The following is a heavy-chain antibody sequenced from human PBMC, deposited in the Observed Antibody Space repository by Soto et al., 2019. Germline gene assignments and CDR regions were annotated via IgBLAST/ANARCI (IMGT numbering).Heavy chain of an antibody. CDR1: GFTFSSYW. D-gene: IGHD6-6*01. J-gene: IGHJ4*02. Sequence: EVQLVESGGGLVQPGGSLRLSCAASGFTFSSYWMHWVRQAPGKGLVWVSRINSDGSSTSYADSVKGRFTISRDNAKNTLYLHMNSLRAEDTAVYYCARLLFLYSSSSGLAIDYWGQGTLVTVSS. CDR2: INSDGSST. CDR3: ARLLFLYSSSSGLAIDY. V-gene: IGHV3-74*01.